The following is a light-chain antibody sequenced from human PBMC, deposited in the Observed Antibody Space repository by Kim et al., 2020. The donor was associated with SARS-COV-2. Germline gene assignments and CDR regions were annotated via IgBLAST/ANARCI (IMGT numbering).Light chain of an antibody. CDR1: GGVGGD. CDR2: GVS. J-gene: IGKJ3*01. CDR3: QQRDNLPPSFT. Sequence: GEGAAGACGGRGGVGGDWAWDGEKRGQAPGGRICGVSGGAAGVPARCRGSGAGTDFTRTISSLEPEDFAVYYCQQRDNLPPSFTFGPGTKVDIK. V-gene: IGKV3-11*01.